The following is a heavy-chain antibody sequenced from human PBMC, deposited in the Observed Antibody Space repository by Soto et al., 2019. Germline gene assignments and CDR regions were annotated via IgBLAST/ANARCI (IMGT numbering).Heavy chain of an antibody. Sequence: PSETLSLTCTVSGGSISSYYWSWSRQPPWKGLEWIGYIYYSGSTNYNPSLKSRVTISVDTSKNQFSLKLSSVTAADTAVFYCARLIYGDYVYFDYWGQGTLVTVSS. CDR1: GGSISSYY. CDR2: IYYSGST. J-gene: IGHJ4*02. V-gene: IGHV4-59*08. CDR3: ARLIYGDYVYFDY. D-gene: IGHD4-17*01.